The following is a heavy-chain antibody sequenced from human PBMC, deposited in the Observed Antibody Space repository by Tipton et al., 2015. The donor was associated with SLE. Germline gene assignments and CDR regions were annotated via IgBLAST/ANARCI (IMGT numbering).Heavy chain of an antibody. D-gene: IGHD5-12*01. J-gene: IGHJ4*02. CDR3: ARQTDDNRLNVHDY. CDR1: GGSFSGSF. CDR2: ISQNGST. V-gene: IGHV4-34*01. Sequence: TLSLTCAVYGGSFSGSFRPWLRQPPGTGLEGIGEISQNGSTNYNPSLKSRVSISRDTPKNQFSLKLTSVTAADTAVYYCARQTDDNRLNVHDYWGQGTLVTVSS.